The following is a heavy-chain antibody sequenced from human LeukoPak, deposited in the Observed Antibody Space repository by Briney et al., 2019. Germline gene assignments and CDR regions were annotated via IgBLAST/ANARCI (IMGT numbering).Heavy chain of an antibody. CDR3: VTFYYDSSGSYVHY. CDR2: IRGSGGST. D-gene: IGHD3-22*01. J-gene: IGHJ4*02. V-gene: IGHV3-23*01. CDR1: GFTFTIYS. Sequence: PGGSLRLSCAASGFTFTIYSMSWVRQAPGKGLESVSAIRGSGGSTYYADSVKGRFTISRDDSKSTLYLQMNSLRAEDTAVYHCVTFYYDSSGSYVHYWGQGTLVTVSS.